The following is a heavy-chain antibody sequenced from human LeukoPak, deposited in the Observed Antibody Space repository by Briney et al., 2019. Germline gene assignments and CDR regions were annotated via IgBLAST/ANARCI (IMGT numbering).Heavy chain of an antibody. CDR2: IWYDGSNK. J-gene: IGHJ4*02. Sequence: PGGSLRLSCTASGFTFSTYAIHWVRQAPGKGLEWVAVIWYDGSNKYYADSVKGRFTISRDNSKNTLYLQMNSLRAEDTAVYYGARDFGGSSGGGWGQETLVTVSS. CDR3: ARDFGGSSGGG. CDR1: GFTFSTYA. D-gene: IGHD1-26*01. V-gene: IGHV3-33*08.